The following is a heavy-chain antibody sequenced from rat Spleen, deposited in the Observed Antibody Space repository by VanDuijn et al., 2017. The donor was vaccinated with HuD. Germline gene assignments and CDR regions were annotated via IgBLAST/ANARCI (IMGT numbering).Heavy chain of an antibody. V-gene: IGHV5-29*01. CDR2: FIYDDTST. CDR3: ATQGELGYFDF. CDR1: GFTFSNYG. J-gene: IGHJ1*01. Sequence: EVQLVESDGGLVRPGRSLKLSCAASGFTFSNYGMHWIRQAPTKGLEWVATFIYDDTSTHYRDSVKGRFTISRDNAKSTLYLQMDSLRSEDTATYYCATQGELGYFDFWGPGTMVTVSS. D-gene: IGHD5-1*01.